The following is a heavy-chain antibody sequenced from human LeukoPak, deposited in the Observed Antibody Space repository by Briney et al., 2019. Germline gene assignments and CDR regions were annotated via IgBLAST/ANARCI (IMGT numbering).Heavy chain of an antibody. D-gene: IGHD3-10*01. CDR2: ISSSASSI. J-gene: IGHJ4*02. Sequence: GGSLRLSCAASGFTFSDYYMSWVRQAPGKGLEWVSYISSSASSIYYADSVKGRFTIYRDNVKNSLYLQMNSLRAEDTAVYYCARDWGVGRRDYWGQGTLVTVSS. V-gene: IGHV3-11*01. CDR1: GFTFSDYY. CDR3: ARDWGVGRRDY.